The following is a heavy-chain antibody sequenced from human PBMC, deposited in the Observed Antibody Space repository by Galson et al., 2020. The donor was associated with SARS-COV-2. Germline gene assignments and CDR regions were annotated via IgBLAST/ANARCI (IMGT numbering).Heavy chain of an antibody. V-gene: IGHV3-33*01. J-gene: IGHJ4*02. D-gene: IGHD6-19*01. CDR1: GFTFSSYG. CDR2: IWYDGSNK. CDR3: ASPQGDGYSSGRGYGY. Sequence: TGGSLRLSCAASGFTFSSYGMHWVRQAPGKGLEWVAVIWYDGSNKYYADSVKGRFTISRDNSKNTLYLQMNSLRAEDTAVYYCASPQGDGYSSGRGYGYWGQGTLVTVSS.